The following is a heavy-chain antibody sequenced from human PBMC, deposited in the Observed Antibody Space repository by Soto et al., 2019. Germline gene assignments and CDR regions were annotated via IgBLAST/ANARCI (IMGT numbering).Heavy chain of an antibody. CDR1: GFDFSTYW. CDR3: ARRLELPLGASHYYYGIDV. D-gene: IGHD1-7*01. J-gene: IGHJ6*02. Sequence: EAQLVESGGGLVQPGGSLRVSCAASGFDFSTYWMHWVRQAPGKGLEWVSRIDDDGSSTRYADSVKGRFTISRDNAKNMVYLEMNSLTTEDTAVYYCARRLELPLGASHYYYGIDVWGQGTTVTVSS. V-gene: IGHV3-74*01. CDR2: IDDDGSST.